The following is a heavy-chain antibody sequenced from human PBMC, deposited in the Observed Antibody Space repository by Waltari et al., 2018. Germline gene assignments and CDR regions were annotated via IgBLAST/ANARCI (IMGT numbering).Heavy chain of an antibody. Sequence: QVQLQQWGAGLLKPSETLSLTCAVYGGSFSGYYWSRIRQPPGKGLEWIGEINHSGSTNYNPSLKSRVTISVDTSKNQFSLKLSSVTAADTAVYYCARRQSITIFGVVTQKNYFDYWGQGTLVTVSS. V-gene: IGHV4-34*01. D-gene: IGHD3-3*01. CDR3: ARRQSITIFGVVTQKNYFDY. CDR1: GGSFSGYY. J-gene: IGHJ4*02. CDR2: INHSGST.